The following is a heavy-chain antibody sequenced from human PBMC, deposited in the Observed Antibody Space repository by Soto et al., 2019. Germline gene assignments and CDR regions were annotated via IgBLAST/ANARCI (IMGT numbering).Heavy chain of an antibody. CDR2: IYYSGST. Sequence: SSETLSLTCTVSGGSISSYYWSWIRQPPGKGLEWIGYIYYSGSTNYNPSLKSRVTISVDTSKNQFSLKLRSVTAADTAVYYCVRRYGYSFDYWGQGTLVTVSS. CDR1: GGSISSYY. V-gene: IGHV4-59*08. J-gene: IGHJ4*02. D-gene: IGHD1-1*01. CDR3: VRRYGYSFDY.